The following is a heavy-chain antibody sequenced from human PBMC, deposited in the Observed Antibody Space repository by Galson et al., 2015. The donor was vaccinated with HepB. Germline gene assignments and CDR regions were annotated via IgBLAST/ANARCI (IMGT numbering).Heavy chain of an antibody. J-gene: IGHJ4*02. V-gene: IGHV3-21*01. D-gene: IGHD3-3*01. CDR2: ISSSSSYI. CDR1: GFTFSSYS. CDR3: ARSNDFWSGPLDY. Sequence: SLRLSCAASGFTFSSYSMNWVRQAPGKGLEWVSSISSSSSYIYYADSVKGRFTISRDNAKNSLYLQMNSLRAEDTAVYYCARSNDFWSGPLDYWGQGTLVTVSS.